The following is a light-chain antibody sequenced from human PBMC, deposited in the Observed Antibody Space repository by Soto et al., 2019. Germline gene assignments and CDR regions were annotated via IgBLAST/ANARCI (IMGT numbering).Light chain of an antibody. CDR2: DDN. J-gene: IGLJ3*02. CDR1: SSNIGVNY. Sequence: QSVLTQAPSASGTPGQRVTISCSGSSSNIGVNYVYWYQQVPGTAPKLLVFDDNQRPSGVPDRFSDSKSGTSAFLAISGLRSEDEADYYCAAWDNRLSGRVFGGGTKLPVL. CDR3: AAWDNRLSGRV. V-gene: IGLV1-47*02.